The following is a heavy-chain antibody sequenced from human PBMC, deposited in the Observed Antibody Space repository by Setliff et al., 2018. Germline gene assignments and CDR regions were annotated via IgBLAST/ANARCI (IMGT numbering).Heavy chain of an antibody. CDR2: IRNDGATT. CDR3: ARSPLWFGELFFDY. Sequence: GGSLRLSCAASGFTFSGYSMNWVRQAPGKGLEWVSYIRNDGATTSYADSVKGRFTISRDNVKNSLFLQMNSLRAEDTAVYYCARSPLWFGELFFDYWGQGTLVTVSS. V-gene: IGHV3-48*01. D-gene: IGHD3-10*01. CDR1: GFTFSGYS. J-gene: IGHJ4*02.